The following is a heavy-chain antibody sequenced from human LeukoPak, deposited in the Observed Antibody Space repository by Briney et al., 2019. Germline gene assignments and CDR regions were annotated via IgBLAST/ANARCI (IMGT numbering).Heavy chain of an antibody. CDR3: ARQMYLGGMDV. Sequence: SETPSLTCTVSGASINSYFWSWVRQPPGGGLEWIGYIYDSGSTYYNPSLKSRVTISVDTSNNHFSLRLSSVTAAGTAVYYCARQMYLGGMDVWGQGTTVTVSS. D-gene: IGHD2-8*01. V-gene: IGHV4-59*08. CDR2: IYDSGST. CDR1: GASINSYF. J-gene: IGHJ6*02.